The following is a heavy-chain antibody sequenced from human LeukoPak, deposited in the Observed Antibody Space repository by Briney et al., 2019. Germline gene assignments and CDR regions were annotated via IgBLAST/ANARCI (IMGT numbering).Heavy chain of an antibody. J-gene: IGHJ1*01. CDR2: IYYSGST. V-gene: IGHV4-39*07. CDR1: GGSISSSSYY. CDR3: ARFSQGSWYFGH. D-gene: IGHD6-13*01. Sequence: SETLSLTCTVSGGSISSSSYYWGWIRQPPGKGLEWIGSIYYSGSTYYNPSLKSRVTISVDTSKNQFSLKLSSVTAADTAVYYCARFSQGSWYFGHWGQGTLVTVSS.